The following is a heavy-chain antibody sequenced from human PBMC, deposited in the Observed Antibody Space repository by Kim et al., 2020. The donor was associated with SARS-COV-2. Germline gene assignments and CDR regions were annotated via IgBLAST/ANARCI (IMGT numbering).Heavy chain of an antibody. J-gene: IGHJ3*02. V-gene: IGHV3-23*01. CDR3: AKKYVDAFDI. D-gene: IGHD2-8*01. Sequence: GGSLRLSCAASGFTFSSYAMRWVRQAPGKGLEWVSAISGSGGSTYYADSVKGRFTISRDNTKNTLYLQMNSLRAEDTAVYYCAKKYVDAFDIWGHGTMVTVSS. CDR1: GFTFSSYA. CDR2: ISGSGGST.